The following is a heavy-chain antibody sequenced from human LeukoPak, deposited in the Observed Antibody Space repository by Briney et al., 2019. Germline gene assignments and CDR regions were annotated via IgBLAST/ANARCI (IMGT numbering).Heavy chain of an antibody. CDR2: INTNSSGT. CDR3: ARYTLGYCSSTSCYGDAFDI. Sequence: ASVKVSCTASGYTFTGYYMHWVRQGPGQGHEWMGWINTNSSGTNNAQKFQGRVNMTSDTSISTAYMELSRLRSDDTAVYYCARYTLGYCSSTSCYGDAFDIWGQGTMVTVSS. V-gene: IGHV1-2*02. CDR1: GYTFTGYY. J-gene: IGHJ3*02. D-gene: IGHD2-2*01.